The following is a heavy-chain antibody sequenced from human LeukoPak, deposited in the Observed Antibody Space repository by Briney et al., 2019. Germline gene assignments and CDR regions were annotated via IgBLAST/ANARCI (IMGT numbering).Heavy chain of an antibody. CDR2: ISSGVTTI. CDR1: GFTFSLFE. V-gene: IGHV3-48*03. CDR3: ARDLRSGWFSY. J-gene: IGHJ4*02. D-gene: IGHD6-19*01. Sequence: GGSLRLSCAASGFTFSLFEMNWVRQAPGKGLEWISYISSGVTTIHYADSVKGRFTISRDNAKNSIYLKMNSLRVEDTGVYYCARDLRSGWFSYWGQGALVTVSS.